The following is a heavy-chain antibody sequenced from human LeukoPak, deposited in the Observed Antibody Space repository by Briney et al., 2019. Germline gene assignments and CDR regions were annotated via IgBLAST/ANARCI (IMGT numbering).Heavy chain of an antibody. CDR2: INHSGST. D-gene: IGHD3-22*01. Sequence: SETLSLTXAVYGGSFSGYYWSWLRQPPGKGLEWIGEINHSGSTNYNPSLKSRVTISVDTSKNQFSLKLSSVTAADTAVYYCARDRRENYYDSSGYFDYWGQGTLVTVSS. CDR3: ARDRRENYYDSSGYFDY. V-gene: IGHV4-34*01. CDR1: GGSFSGYY. J-gene: IGHJ4*02.